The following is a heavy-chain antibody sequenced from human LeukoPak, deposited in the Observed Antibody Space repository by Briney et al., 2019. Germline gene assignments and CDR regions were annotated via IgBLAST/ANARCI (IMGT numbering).Heavy chain of an antibody. CDR3: ARDIYGDEDFDY. D-gene: IGHD3-10*01. V-gene: IGHV3-11*04. Sequence: GGSLRLSCAASGFTFSDYYMSWIRQAPGKGLEWVSYISSSGSTIYYADPVKGRFTMSRDDAKNSVYLQMNSLRPEDTAVYYCARDIYGDEDFDYWGQGTLVSVSS. CDR1: GFTFSDYY. J-gene: IGHJ4*02. CDR2: ISSSGSTI.